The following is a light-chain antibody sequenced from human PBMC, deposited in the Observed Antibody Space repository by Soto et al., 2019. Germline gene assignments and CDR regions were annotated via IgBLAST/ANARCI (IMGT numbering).Light chain of an antibody. CDR3: QQYGSSPPT. Sequence: EIVLTQSPGTLSLSPGERATLSCRASQSVSSSYLAWYQQKPGQAPRLLIYGTSSRATGIPDRFSGSGSGTDFTLTISRLEPEDFGMFYCQQYGSSPPTFGQGTKVDIK. V-gene: IGKV3-20*01. CDR1: QSVSSSY. CDR2: GTS. J-gene: IGKJ1*01.